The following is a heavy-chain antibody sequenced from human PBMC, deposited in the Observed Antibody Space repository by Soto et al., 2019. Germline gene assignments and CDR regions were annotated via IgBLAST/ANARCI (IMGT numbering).Heavy chain of an antibody. CDR2: IYYSGST. CDR1: GGSISSYY. D-gene: IGHD3-22*01. J-gene: IGHJ4*02. Sequence: PSETLSLTCTVSGGSISSYYWSWIRQPPGKGLEWIGYIYYSGSTNYKPSLKSRVTISVDTSKNQFSLKLSSVTAADTAVYYCAGDRDYSSRYLPFDFWGQGTLVTVSS. CDR3: AGDRDYSSRYLPFDF. V-gene: IGHV4-59*01.